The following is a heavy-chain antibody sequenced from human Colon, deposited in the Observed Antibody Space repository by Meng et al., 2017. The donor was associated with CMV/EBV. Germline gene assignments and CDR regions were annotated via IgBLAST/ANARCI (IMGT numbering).Heavy chain of an antibody. D-gene: IGHD6-19*01. CDR1: GSDFSDYL. Sequence: GGSLRLSCAASGSDFSDYLMYWVRQVPGKGLVWVSRMNSDGTKKTYADSVKGRFAISRDNARNTLYLHMDSLRDDDTAVYFCARESSPLSSGWLDACDFWGQGTMVTVSS. CDR2: MNSDGTKK. CDR3: ARESSPLSSGWLDACDF. J-gene: IGHJ3*01. V-gene: IGHV3-74*03.